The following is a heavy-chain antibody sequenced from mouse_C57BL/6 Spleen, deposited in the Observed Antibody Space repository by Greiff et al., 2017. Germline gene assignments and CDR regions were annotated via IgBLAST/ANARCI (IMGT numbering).Heavy chain of an antibody. CDR2: ISNGGGST. CDR1: GFTFSDYY. Sequence: EVQGVESGGGLVQPGGSLKLSCAASGFTFSDYYMYWVRQTPEKRLEWVAYISNGGGSTYYPDTVKGRFTISRDNAKNTLYLQMSRLKSEDTAMYYCAILPYYYGSSYGYFDVWGTGTTVTVSS. CDR3: AILPYYYGSSYGYFDV. V-gene: IGHV5-12*01. D-gene: IGHD1-1*01. J-gene: IGHJ1*03.